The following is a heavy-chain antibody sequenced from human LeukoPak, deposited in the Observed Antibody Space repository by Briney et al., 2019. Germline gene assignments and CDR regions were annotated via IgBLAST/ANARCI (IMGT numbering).Heavy chain of an antibody. CDR2: IYYSGST. V-gene: IGHV4-39*07. CDR3: ARDRGGYCSGGSCYPFDY. D-gene: IGHD2-15*01. CDR1: GGSIISSSYY. J-gene: IGHJ4*02. Sequence: SETLSLTCTVSGGSIISSSYYWGWIRQPPGKGLEWIGSIYYSGSTYYNPSLKSRVTISVDTSKNQFSLKLSSVTAADTAVYYCARDRGGYCSGGSCYPFDYWGQGTLVTVSS.